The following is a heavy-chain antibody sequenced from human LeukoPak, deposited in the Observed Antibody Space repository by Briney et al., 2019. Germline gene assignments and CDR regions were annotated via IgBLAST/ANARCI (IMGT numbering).Heavy chain of an antibody. CDR1: GFTFSSYS. J-gene: IGHJ4*02. CDR2: ISSSSSTI. V-gene: IGHV3-48*04. Sequence: GGSLRLSCAASGFTFSSYSMNWVRQAPGKGLEWVSYISSSSSTIYYADSVKGRFTISRDTAKNSLSLQMNSLRAEDTAVYYCARESGDLDYWGQGTLVTVSS. CDR3: ARESGDLDY. D-gene: IGHD2-21*02.